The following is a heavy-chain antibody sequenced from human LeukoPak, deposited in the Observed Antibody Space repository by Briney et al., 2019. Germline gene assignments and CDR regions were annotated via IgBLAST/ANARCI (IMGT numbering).Heavy chain of an antibody. D-gene: IGHD6-19*01. V-gene: IGHV3-21*01. Sequence: GGSLRLSCAASGFTFSGYSMNWVRQAPGKGLEWVSSISSSSSYIYYADSVKGRFTISRDNAKNSLYLQMNSLRAEDTAVYYCARADIAVAGTGFDYWGQGTLVTVSS. J-gene: IGHJ4*02. CDR1: GFTFSGYS. CDR3: ARADIAVAGTGFDY. CDR2: ISSSSSYI.